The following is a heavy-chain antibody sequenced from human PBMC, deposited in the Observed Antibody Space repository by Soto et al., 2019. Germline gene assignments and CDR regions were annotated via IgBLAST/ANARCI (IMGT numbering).Heavy chain of an antibody. J-gene: IGHJ6*02. CDR2: INPSGGST. CDR3: ARVRWPSVGGGYSSSWPFGDSYYGMDV. Sequence: ASVKVSCKASGYTFTSYYMHWVRQAPGQGLEWMGIINPSGGSTSYAQKFQGRVTMTRDTSTSTVYMELSSLRSEDTAVYYCARVRWPSVGGGYSSSWPFGDSYYGMDVWGQGTTVTVSS. V-gene: IGHV1-46*01. CDR1: GYTFTSYY. D-gene: IGHD6-13*01.